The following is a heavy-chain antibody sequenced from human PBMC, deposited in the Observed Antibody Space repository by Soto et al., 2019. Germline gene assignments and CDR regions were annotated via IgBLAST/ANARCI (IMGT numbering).Heavy chain of an antibody. J-gene: IGHJ4*02. CDR3: GRSPTGSYFDY. D-gene: IGHD3-10*01. Sequence: GGSLRLSCAASGFTFSSYGMHWVRQAPGKGLEWVAVIWYDGSNTYYADSVKGRFTISRDNSKNTLYLQMNSLRAEDTAVYYCGRSPTGSYFDYWGQGTLVTVSS. CDR2: IWYDGSNT. V-gene: IGHV3-33*08. CDR1: GFTFSSYG.